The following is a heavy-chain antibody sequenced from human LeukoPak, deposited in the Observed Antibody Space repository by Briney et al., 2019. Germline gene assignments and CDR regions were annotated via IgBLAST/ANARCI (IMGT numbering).Heavy chain of an antibody. CDR2: IYYSGST. CDR3: AASSSGWYATRVGHNYYYYYMDV. V-gene: IGHV4-59*01. Sequence: SETLSLTCTVSGGSISIYYWSWIRQPPGKGLEWIGYIYYSGSTNYNPSLKSRVTISVDTSKNQFSLKLSSVTAADTAVYYCAASSSGWYATRVGHNYYYYYMDVWGKGTTVTVSS. CDR1: GGSISIYY. J-gene: IGHJ6*03. D-gene: IGHD6-19*01.